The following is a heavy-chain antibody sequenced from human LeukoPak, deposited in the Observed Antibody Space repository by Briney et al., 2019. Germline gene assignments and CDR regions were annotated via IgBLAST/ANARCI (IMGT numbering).Heavy chain of an antibody. CDR2: ISYDGSNK. J-gene: IGHJ4*02. V-gene: IGHV3-30*19. CDR1: GFTFSSYG. D-gene: IGHD6-19*01. CDR3: VGSSGWYRPTFDY. Sequence: GRSLRLSCAASGFTFSSYGMHWVRQAPGKGLEWVAVISYDGSNKYYADSVKGRFTISRDNSKNTLYLQMNSLRAEDTAVYYCVGSSGWYRPTFDYWGQGTLVTVSS.